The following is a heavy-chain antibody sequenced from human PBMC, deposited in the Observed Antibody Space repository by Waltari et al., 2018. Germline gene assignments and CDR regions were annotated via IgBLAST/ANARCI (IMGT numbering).Heavy chain of an antibody. CDR1: GFTFSSYE. D-gene: IGHD1-26*01. J-gene: IGHJ3*02. Sequence: EVQLVESGGGLVQPGGSLRLSCAASGFTFSSYEMNWVRQAPGKGLEWVAYISSSVSTRYYADSVKGRFTISRDNAKNSLYLQMNSLRAEETAVYYCDCIAVGRDVNDAFDIWGQGTMVTVSS. CDR2: ISSSVSTR. V-gene: IGHV3-48*03. CDR3: DCIAVGRDVNDAFDI.